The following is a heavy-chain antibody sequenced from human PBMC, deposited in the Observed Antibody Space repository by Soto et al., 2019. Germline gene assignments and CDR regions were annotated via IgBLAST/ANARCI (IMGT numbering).Heavy chain of an antibody. CDR2: ISSSSSYI. Sequence: GSLRPSCATSGFTFSSYSMNWVRQAPGKGLEWVSSISSSSSYIYYADSVKGRFTISRDNAKNSLYLQMNSLRAEDTAVYYCATDPKGAFDIWGQGTMGTVS. J-gene: IGHJ3*02. CDR3: ATDPKGAFDI. CDR1: GFTFSSYS. V-gene: IGHV3-21*01.